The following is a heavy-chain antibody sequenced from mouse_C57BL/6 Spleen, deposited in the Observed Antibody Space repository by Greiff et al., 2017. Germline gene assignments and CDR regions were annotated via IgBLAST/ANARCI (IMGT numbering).Heavy chain of an antibody. V-gene: IGHV5-9-1*02. J-gene: IGHJ2*01. CDR1: GFTFSSYA. CDR2: ICRGGDYI. CDR3: TREGYGSRSHFDC. D-gene: IGHD1-1*01. Sequence: DVQLVESGEGLVKPGGSLKLSCAASGFTFSSYAMSWVRQTPEKRLEWVAYICRGGDYIYYADTVKGRGTISRDNARNTRYLQMRRLKSEDTAMYFCTREGYGSRSHFDCWGEGSNRPVTS.